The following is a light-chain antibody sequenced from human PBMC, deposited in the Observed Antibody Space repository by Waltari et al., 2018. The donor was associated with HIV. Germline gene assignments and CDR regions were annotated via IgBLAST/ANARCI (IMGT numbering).Light chain of an antibody. CDR2: GAS. CDR1: QSVISHY. V-gene: IGKV3-20*01. CDR3: QQYVSSPT. J-gene: IGKJ1*01. Sequence: ETVLTQSPGTLSLSPGERATLSCTASQSVISHYFSWYQQKPGQPPRLLIYGASSRATGIPGRFSGSGSGTDFTLTISRLEPEDSAVYYCQQYVSSPTFGQGTKVEIK.